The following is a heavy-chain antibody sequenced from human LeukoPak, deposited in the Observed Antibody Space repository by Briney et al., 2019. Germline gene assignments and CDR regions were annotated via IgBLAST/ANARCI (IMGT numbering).Heavy chain of an antibody. Sequence: GGSLRLSCAASGFTFSSYWMSWVRQAPGKGLEWVANIKQDGSEKYYVDSVKGRFTISRDNAKKSLYLQMNSLRAEDTAVYYCARDYYGSGFYDLDYYYYMDVWGKGTTVTISS. J-gene: IGHJ6*03. CDR3: ARDYYGSGFYDLDYYYYMDV. CDR2: IKQDGSEK. D-gene: IGHD3-10*01. V-gene: IGHV3-7*01. CDR1: GFTFSSYW.